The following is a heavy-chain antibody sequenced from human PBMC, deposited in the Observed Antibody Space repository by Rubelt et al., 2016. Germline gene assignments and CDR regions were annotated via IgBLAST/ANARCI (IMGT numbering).Heavy chain of an antibody. J-gene: IGHJ5*02. V-gene: IGHV7-4-1*02. CDR2: SNTNPGNP. CDR1: GYTFTSYA. Sequence: QVQLVQSGSELKKPGASVKVSCKASGYTFTSYAMNWVRQAPGQGLEWMGWSNTNPGNPTYAQGFTGRFVFSLYTSVSTAYLQISSLKAEDTAVYYCARVIAAREDYNWFDPWGQGTLVTVSS. D-gene: IGHD6-6*01. CDR3: ARVIAAREDYNWFDP.